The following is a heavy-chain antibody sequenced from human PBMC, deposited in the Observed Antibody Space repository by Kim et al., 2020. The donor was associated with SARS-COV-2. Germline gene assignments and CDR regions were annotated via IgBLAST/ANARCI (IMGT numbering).Heavy chain of an antibody. J-gene: IGHJ6*02. CDR1: GGSITSSSYD. Sequence: SQTLSLTCTVSGGSITSSSYDWGWIRQPPGKGLEWVGSMYHSGTTYYNPSLKSRVTISVDTSKNQFSLKLNSVTAADTAVYYCARHGRVGAAYDMDVWGQGNTVTVS. D-gene: IGHD6-25*01. CDR2: MYHSGTT. V-gene: IGHV4-39*01. CDR3: ARHGRVGAAYDMDV.